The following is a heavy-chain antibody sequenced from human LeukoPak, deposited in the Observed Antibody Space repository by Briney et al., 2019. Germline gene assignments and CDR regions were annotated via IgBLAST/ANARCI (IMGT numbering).Heavy chain of an antibody. Sequence: GGSLRFSCAASGFTFSSYGMHGVGRAPGKGLEGVAVISYDGSNKYYADSVKGRFTISRDNSKNTLYLQMNSLRAEDTAVYYCAKRASAAMFSMDYWGQGTLVTVSS. D-gene: IGHD2-2*01. V-gene: IGHV3-30*18. CDR1: GFTFSSYG. CDR2: ISYDGSNK. CDR3: AKRASAAMFSMDY. J-gene: IGHJ4*02.